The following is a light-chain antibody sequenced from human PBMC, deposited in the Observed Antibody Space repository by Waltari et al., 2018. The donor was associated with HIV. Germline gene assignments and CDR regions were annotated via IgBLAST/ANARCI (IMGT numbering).Light chain of an antibody. J-gene: IGLJ3*02. Sequence: QSALTQPASVSGSPGQSITISCTGISSDVDYYNYDCWYQPHPGKAPKIMIYDVTHRPAGVFNRFSGPKSGNTASLTISGIQAEDEADYYCSSYTSSSWVFGGGTKLTVL. CDR1: SSDVDYYNY. CDR2: DVT. CDR3: SSYTSSSWV. V-gene: IGLV2-14*03.